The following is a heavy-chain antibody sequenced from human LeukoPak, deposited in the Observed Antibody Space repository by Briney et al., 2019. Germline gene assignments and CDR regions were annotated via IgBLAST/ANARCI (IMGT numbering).Heavy chain of an antibody. CDR3: ARGQYQLLSHYYGMDV. D-gene: IGHD2-2*01. Sequence: GGSLRLSCAASGFTFSIYGMYWVRQAPGKGLEWVANINRDGSEKYYGDSVKGRFTISRDNAENSLFLQMNSLRAEDTAVYYCARGQYQLLSHYYGMDVWGQGTTVTVSS. CDR1: GFTFSIYG. V-gene: IGHV3-7*01. CDR2: INRDGSEK. J-gene: IGHJ6*02.